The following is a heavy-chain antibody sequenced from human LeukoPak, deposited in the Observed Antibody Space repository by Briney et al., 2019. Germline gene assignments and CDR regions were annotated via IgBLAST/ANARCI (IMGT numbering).Heavy chain of an antibody. V-gene: IGHV1-2*02. CDR3: ATDRDNSGWQKRFDS. CDR2: INPNSGGT. J-gene: IGHJ4*02. CDR1: GYTFTGYY. Sequence: ASVKVSCKASGYTFTGYYMHWVRQAPGQGLEWMGWINPNSGGTNYAQKFQGRVTMTRDTSISTAYMELNSLRAEDTAVYYCATDRDNSGWQKRFDSWGQGTLVTVSS. D-gene: IGHD5-12*01.